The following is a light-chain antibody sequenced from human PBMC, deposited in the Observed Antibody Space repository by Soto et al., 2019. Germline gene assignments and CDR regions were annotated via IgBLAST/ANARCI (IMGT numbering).Light chain of an antibody. CDR3: QPYCHSPMYT. J-gene: IGKJ2*01. CDR1: QTVSSSY. V-gene: IGKV3-20*01. Sequence: EIVLTQSPCTLSLSPGERATRSCRASQTVSSSYLAWYQQKPGQAPRLLIYGPSTSATGIPGRFSGSASWTDFTLTISSPEPEDFVVYYCQPYCHSPMYTFGQGTNLEIK. CDR2: GPS.